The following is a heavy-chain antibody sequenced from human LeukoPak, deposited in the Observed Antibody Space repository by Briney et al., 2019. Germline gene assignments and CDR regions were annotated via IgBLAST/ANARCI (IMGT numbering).Heavy chain of an antibody. CDR1: GFTFSSYA. D-gene: IGHD6-6*01. Sequence: GGSLRLSCAASGFTFSSYAMSWVRQAPGKGLEWVSAISGSGGSTYYADSVKGRFTISRDTSKNTLYLQMNSLRAEDTAVYYCAKDVIYSSSSRGVGYWGQGTQVTVSS. CDR2: ISGSGGST. CDR3: AKDVIYSSSSRGVGY. J-gene: IGHJ4*02. V-gene: IGHV3-23*01.